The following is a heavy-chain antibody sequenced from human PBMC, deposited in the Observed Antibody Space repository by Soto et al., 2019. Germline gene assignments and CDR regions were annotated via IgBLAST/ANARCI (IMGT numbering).Heavy chain of an antibody. Sequence: GASVKVSCKASGRTFSSYALSWVRQAPGQRHEWMGWIIPSIGNTKYSQKFQGRVTITRDTSASTAYMELSSLRSEDTAVYYCALGGPHSSSWATRFDYWGQGTLVTVSS. D-gene: IGHD6-13*01. CDR1: GRTFSSYA. CDR2: IIPSIGNT. CDR3: ALGGPHSSSWATRFDY. V-gene: IGHV1-3*01. J-gene: IGHJ4*02.